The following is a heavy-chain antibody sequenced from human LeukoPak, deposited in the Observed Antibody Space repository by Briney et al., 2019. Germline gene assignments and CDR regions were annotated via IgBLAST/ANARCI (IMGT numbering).Heavy chain of an antibody. J-gene: IGHJ4*02. CDR2: IKQDGSEK. V-gene: IGHV3-7*01. CDR1: GFTFSSYW. Sequence: GGPLRLSCAASGFTFSSYWMSWVRQAPGKGLEWVANIKQDGSEKYYVDSVKGRFTISRDNAKNSLYLQMNSLRAEDTAVYYCARDHSSSSPELDYWGQGTLVTVSS. D-gene: IGHD6-6*01. CDR3: ARDHSSSSPELDY.